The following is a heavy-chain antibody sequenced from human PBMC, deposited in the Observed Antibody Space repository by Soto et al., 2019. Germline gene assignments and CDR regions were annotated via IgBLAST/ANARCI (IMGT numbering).Heavy chain of an antibody. J-gene: IGHJ5*02. CDR1: GGTFSSYA. CDR2: IIPIFGTA. V-gene: IGHV1-69*13. D-gene: IGHD3-22*01. Sequence: ASVKVSCKASGGTFSSYAISWVRQAPGQGLEWMGGIIPIFGTANYAQKFQGRVTITADESTSTAYMELSSLRSEDTAVYYCAVALYYYDSSGYYSNSFDPWGQGTLVTVSS. CDR3: AVALYYYDSSGYYSNSFDP.